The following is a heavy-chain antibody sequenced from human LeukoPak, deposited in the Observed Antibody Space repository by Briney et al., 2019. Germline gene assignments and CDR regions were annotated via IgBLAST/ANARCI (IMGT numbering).Heavy chain of an antibody. CDR2: INSDGSDT. J-gene: IGHJ3*02. CDR3: ARMTTVTTEGI. V-gene: IGHV3-74*01. CDR1: GFTFSHFW. Sequence: GGSLRLSCAASGFTFSHFWIHWVRQAPGKGLVWVSRINSDGSDTIYADSVKGRFTSSRDNAKNILYLQMNNLRAEDTAVYYCARMTTVTTEGIWGQGTMVTVSS. D-gene: IGHD4-17*01.